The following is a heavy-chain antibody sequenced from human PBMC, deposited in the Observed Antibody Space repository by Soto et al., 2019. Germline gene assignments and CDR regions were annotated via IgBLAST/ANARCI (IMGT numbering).Heavy chain of an antibody. J-gene: IGHJ3*02. Sequence: QVQLVQSGAEVKKPGSSVKVSCKASGGTFSSYAISWERQAPGQGLEWMGGIIPIFGTANYAQKFQGRVTITADESTSTAYMELSSLRSEDTAVYYCAISYYDILTGYYSPHAFDIWGQGTMVTVSS. CDR3: AISYYDILTGYYSPHAFDI. CDR2: IIPIFGTA. D-gene: IGHD3-9*01. CDR1: GGTFSSYA. V-gene: IGHV1-69*01.